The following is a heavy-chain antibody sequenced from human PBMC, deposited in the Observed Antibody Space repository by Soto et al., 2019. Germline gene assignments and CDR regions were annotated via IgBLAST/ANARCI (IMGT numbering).Heavy chain of an antibody. D-gene: IGHD1-26*01. V-gene: IGHV1-46*04. CDR1: GYIFTNYY. CDR2: INPGGGAT. J-gene: IGHJ5*01. CDR3: ERWRVGYLILWFDS. Sequence: QVQLVQSGAEVKKPGASVKVSCKASGYIFTNYYLYWVRQAPGQGLEYIGIINPGGGATDYAQKWQGRVTMNRDTYTSTVYMELSSLRYEETAVYCCERWRVGYLILWFDSWGQGTLVTVSS.